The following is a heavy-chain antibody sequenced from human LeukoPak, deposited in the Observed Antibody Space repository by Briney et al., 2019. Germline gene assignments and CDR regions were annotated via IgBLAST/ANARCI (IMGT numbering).Heavy chain of an antibody. V-gene: IGHV1-46*01. J-gene: IGHJ4*02. CDR2: ISPSDGST. CDR1: GYTFTSYG. D-gene: IGHD5-24*01. CDR3: ATWLQMHF. Sequence: ASVKVSCKASGYTFTSYGISWVRQAPGEGLEWMGIISPSDGSTTYTQKFQGRVTMTRDTSTSTVYMEMSSLRSEDTAVYYCATWLQMHFWGQGTLVTVSS.